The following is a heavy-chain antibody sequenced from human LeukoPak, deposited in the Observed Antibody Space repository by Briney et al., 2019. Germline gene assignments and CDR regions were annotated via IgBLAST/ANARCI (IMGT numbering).Heavy chain of an antibody. Sequence: PGGSLRLSCVASGFSFSSYWINWVRQAPGEGLEWVAHMKPDGTEKYYLDSVKGRFTISRDNAKNSLYLQMSSLRSEDTAVYYCAKGDLGPADAFDIWGQGTMVTVSS. CDR1: GFSFSSYW. J-gene: IGHJ3*02. D-gene: IGHD2-2*01. V-gene: IGHV3-7*01. CDR2: MKPDGTEK. CDR3: AKGDLGPADAFDI.